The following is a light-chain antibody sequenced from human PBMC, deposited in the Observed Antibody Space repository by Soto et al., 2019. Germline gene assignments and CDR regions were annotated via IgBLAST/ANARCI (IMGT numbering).Light chain of an antibody. CDR3: QQYGSSPPYT. J-gene: IGKJ2*01. V-gene: IGKV3-20*01. CDR1: QSVSSSY. Sequence: EIVLTQSPGTLSLSPGERATLSCRASQSVSSSYLAWYQQKPGQAPRLLIYGASSRATGIPHRFSSSGSGTDYTLPISRLEPADFAVYYCQQYGSSPPYTFGQGTKLEIK. CDR2: GAS.